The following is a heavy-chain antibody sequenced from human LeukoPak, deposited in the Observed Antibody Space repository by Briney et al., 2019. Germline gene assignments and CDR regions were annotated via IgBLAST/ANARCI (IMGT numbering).Heavy chain of an antibody. CDR3: VKGTSGSGRYDY. D-gene: IGHD3-10*01. V-gene: IGHV3-64D*06. CDR1: GFTFSTYV. J-gene: IGHJ4*02. Sequence: PGGSLRLSCSASGFTFSTYVMHWVRQAPGKGLEYVSAISSIGGSTYYADSVKGRFTISRDDSKNTLYLQMSSLRAEDTAVYYCVKGTSGSGRYDYWGQGTLVTVSS. CDR2: ISSIGGST.